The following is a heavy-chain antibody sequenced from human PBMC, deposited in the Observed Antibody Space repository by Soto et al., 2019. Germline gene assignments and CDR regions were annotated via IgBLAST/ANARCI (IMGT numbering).Heavy chain of an antibody. CDR1: GFTLSNFW. V-gene: IGHV3-7*01. J-gene: IGHJ3*02. D-gene: IGHD4-17*01. Sequence: EVQLVESGGDLAQPGGSLRLSCAASGFTLSNFWVNWVRQAPGKGLEWVANIKQGGIERNYVDSVKGRFTISRDDTKNSLFLPMNNLRVAYAAIYYCLVTTSAVDIWGRGTTVTVSS. CDR2: IKQGGIER. CDR3: LVTTSAVDI.